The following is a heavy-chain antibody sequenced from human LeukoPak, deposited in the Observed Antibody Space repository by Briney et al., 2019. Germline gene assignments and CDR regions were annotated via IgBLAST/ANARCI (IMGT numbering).Heavy chain of an antibody. D-gene: IGHD4-17*01. CDR2: ISAYNGNT. Sequence: ASVKVSCKASGYTFTSYGISWVRQAPGQGLEWMGWISAYNGNTNYAQKLQGRVTMTTDTSTSTAYMELRSLRSDDTAVYYCARLLGSYGDSNWFDPWGQGTLVTVSS. V-gene: IGHV1-18*01. CDR1: GYTFTSYG. J-gene: IGHJ5*02. CDR3: ARLLGSYGDSNWFDP.